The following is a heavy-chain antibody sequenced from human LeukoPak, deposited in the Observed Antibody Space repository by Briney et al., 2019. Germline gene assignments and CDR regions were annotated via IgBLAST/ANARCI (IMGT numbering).Heavy chain of an antibody. V-gene: IGHV1-2*02. J-gene: IGHJ3*02. Sequence: ASVKVSCKTSGYTFTGHYMHWVRQAPGQGLEWMGWINPNSGGTNYAQKFQGRVTMTRDTSISTAYMELSRLRSDDTAVYYCASGYYDSSGYYRPDAFDIWGQGTMVTVSS. CDR2: INPNSGGT. CDR1: GYTFTGHY. CDR3: ASGYYDSSGYYRPDAFDI. D-gene: IGHD3-22*01.